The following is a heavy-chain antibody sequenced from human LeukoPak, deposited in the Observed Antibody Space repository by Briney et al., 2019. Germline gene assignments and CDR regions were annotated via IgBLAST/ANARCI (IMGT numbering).Heavy chain of an antibody. CDR3: VVAPGIHYFDY. CDR2: ICDDGNCK. CDR1: GFTFSSYG. J-gene: IGHJ4*02. V-gene: IGHV3-33*01. D-gene: IGHD2-15*01. Sequence: GGSLRLSCAASGFTFSSYGMHWVRQAPGKGLEWVAVICDDGNCKYYADSVKGRFTISRDNSNNTLSLQMNSLRAEDTALYYCVVAPGIHYFDYWGQGTLVTVSS.